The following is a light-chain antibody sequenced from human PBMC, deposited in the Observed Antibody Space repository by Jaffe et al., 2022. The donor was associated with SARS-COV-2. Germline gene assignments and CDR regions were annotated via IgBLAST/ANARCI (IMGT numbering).Light chain of an antibody. J-gene: IGKJ2*01. CDR2: DAS. V-gene: IGKV3-11*01. CDR3: QRGSTWPPYI. Sequence: EIVLTQSPATLSLSPGERATLSCRASQSISKYLAWYQQKPGRAPRLLIFDASKRATDIPARFSGSGSGTDFTLTISSLEPEDFAVYYCQRGSTWPPYIFGQGTKLEI. CDR1: QSISKY.